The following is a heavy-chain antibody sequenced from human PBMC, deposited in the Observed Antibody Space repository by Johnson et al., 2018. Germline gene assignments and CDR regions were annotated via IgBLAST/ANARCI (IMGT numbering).Heavy chain of an antibody. J-gene: IGHJ6*03. Sequence: QVQLQESGGGVVQPGRSLRVSCEASGYTFTIGGLHWARQAPGKGLEWVAAISHDGSETHYADSVTGRFTISRDDSKNTLYLQRNSLRVEDTATYYCARWAGNSNTGYHMDVWGKGTTVSVSS. V-gene: IGHV3-30*03. D-gene: IGHD3-9*01. CDR3: ARWAGNSNTGYHMDV. CDR2: ISHDGSET. CDR1: GYTFTIGG.